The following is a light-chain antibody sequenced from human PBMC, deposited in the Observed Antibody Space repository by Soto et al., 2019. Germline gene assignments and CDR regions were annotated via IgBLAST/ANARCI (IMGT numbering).Light chain of an antibody. J-gene: IGLJ2*01. V-gene: IGLV1-44*01. CDR3: AAWDDSLNGQV. Sequence: QSVLPQPPSASGTPGQRVTISCSGSSSNIGSNTVNWYQQLPGTAPKLLMYSNNQRPSGVPDRFSGSKSGTSASLAISGLQSEDEADYYCAAWDDSLNGQVFGGGTKLTVL. CDR2: SNN. CDR1: SSNIGSNT.